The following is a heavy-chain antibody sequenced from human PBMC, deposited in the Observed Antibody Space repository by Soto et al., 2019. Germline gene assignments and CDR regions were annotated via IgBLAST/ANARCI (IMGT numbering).Heavy chain of an antibody. CDR2: IYYSGSA. V-gene: IGHV4-39*01. J-gene: IGHJ5*02. D-gene: IGHD4-4*01. Sequence: QLQLQESGPGLVKPSETLSLTCTVSGGSISSSSYYWGWIRQPPGKGLEWIGSIYYSGSADYNPSLKSRVTISVDTSKNQFSLKLSSVTAADTAVYYCARSPVLQSWFDPWGQGTLVTVSS. CDR1: GGSISSSSYY. CDR3: ARSPVLQSWFDP.